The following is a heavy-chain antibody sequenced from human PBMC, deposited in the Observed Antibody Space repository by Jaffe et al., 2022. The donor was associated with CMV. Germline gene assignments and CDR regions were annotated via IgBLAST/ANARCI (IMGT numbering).Heavy chain of an antibody. J-gene: IGHJ4*02. D-gene: IGHD3-10*01. CDR1: GGTFSSYA. V-gene: IGHV1-69*09. CDR3: ARATYYYGSGSYYPFDY. Sequence: QVQLVQSGAEVKKPGSSVKVSCKASGGTFSSYAISWVRQAPGQGLEWMGRIIPILGIANYAQKFQGRVTITADKSTSTAYMELSSLRSEDTAVYYCARATYYYGSGSYYPFDYWGQGTLVTVSS. CDR2: IIPILGIA.